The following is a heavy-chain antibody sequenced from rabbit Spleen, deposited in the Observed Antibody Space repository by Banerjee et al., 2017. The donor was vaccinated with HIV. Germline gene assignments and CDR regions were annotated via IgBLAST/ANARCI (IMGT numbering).Heavy chain of an antibody. CDR3: ARDLTDVVGWNFGW. D-gene: IGHD4-1*01. Sequence: QSLEESGGDLVKPGASLTLTCTASGFSFSSKYWICWVRQAPGKGLEWIACIYAGRSGSTDYASWAKGRFTVSKTSSTTVTLQMTTLTAADTATYFCARDLTDVVGWNFGWWGPGTLVTVS. V-gene: IGHV1S40*01. J-gene: IGHJ4*01. CDR2: IYAGRSGST. CDR1: GFSFSSKYW.